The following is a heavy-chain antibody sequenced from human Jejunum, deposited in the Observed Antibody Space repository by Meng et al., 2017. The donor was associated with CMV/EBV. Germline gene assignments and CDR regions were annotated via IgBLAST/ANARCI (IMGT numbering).Heavy chain of an antibody. J-gene: IGHJ4*02. CDR2: ISYDGSKE. D-gene: IGHD3-3*01. CDR3: ARGRGPLEYYFDY. CDR1: GFTFSSYG. Sequence: QVHVVASWGGVVQPGGSLRLSCADSGFTFSSYGMHWVRQAPGKGLEWVAVISYDGSKEYYADSVKGRFTISRDNSKNTLYLQMNSLRAEDTAVYYCARGRGPLEYYFDYWGQGTLVTVSS. V-gene: IGHV3-30-3*01.